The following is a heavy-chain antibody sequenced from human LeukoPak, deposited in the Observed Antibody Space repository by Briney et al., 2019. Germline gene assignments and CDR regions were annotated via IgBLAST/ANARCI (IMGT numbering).Heavy chain of an antibody. CDR1: GFAFGSYN. CDR3: ARDRREGYCDSTRCYYYYGMDV. D-gene: IGHD2-2*01. Sequence: GGSLRLSCAASGFAFGSYNMHWVRQAPGKGLEWVAFIRFDGSEIYYANSVKGRFTISRDSSKNTLYLQMNSLGVEDTAVYYCARDRREGYCDSTRCYYYYGMDVWGQGTTVTVSS. V-gene: IGHV3-30*02. CDR2: IRFDGSEI. J-gene: IGHJ6*02.